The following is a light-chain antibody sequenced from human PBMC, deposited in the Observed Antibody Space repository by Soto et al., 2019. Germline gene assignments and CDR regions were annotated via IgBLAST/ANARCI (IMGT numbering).Light chain of an antibody. J-gene: IGKJ4*01. CDR3: QPYNNWPLT. CDR2: GAS. Sequence: EIVLTQSPGTLSLSPGERATLSCRASQRVSSSYFAWFQQKPGQAPRLLIYGASSRATGTPDRFSGSGSGTAFTLTISRLEPEDFAVYYCQPYNNWPLTFGGGTKVEIK. CDR1: QRVSSSY. V-gene: IGKV3-20*01.